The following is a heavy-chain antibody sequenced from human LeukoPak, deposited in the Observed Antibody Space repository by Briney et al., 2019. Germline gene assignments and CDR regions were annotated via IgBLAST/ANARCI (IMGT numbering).Heavy chain of an antibody. CDR3: ARGVAGSSSWYYYYYMDV. J-gene: IGHJ6*03. CDR2: MNPNSGNT. CDR1: GYTFTSYD. V-gene: IGHV1-8*01. Sequence: ASVKVSCKASGYTFTSYDINWVRQATGQGLEWMGWMNPNSGNTGYAQKFQGRVTMTRNTSISTAYMELSSLRSEDTAVYYCARGVAGSSSWYYYYYMDVCGKGTTVTVSS. D-gene: IGHD6-13*01.